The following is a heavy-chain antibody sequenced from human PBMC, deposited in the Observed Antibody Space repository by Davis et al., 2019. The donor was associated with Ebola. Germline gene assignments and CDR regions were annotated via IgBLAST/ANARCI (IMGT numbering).Heavy chain of an antibody. CDR1: GYSFTSYW. CDR2: IYPGDSDT. J-gene: IGHJ4*02. V-gene: IGHV5-51*01. D-gene: IGHD2-15*01. CDR3: ARHIAYAKPIDY. Sequence: GESLKISCTGSGYSFTSYWIGWVRQLPGQGLEWMGIIYPGDSDTRYSPSFQGQVTISADKSISTAYLQWSSLKASDTAMYYCARHIAYAKPIDYWGQGTLVTVSS.